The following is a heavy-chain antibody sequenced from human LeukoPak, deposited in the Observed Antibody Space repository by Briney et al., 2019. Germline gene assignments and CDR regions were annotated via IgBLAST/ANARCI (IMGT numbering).Heavy chain of an antibody. CDR2: ISSSSSYI. CDR1: GFTFSSSS. D-gene: IGHD6-13*01. V-gene: IGHV3-21*01. J-gene: IGHJ4*02. CDR3: ARDVPYSSSWWAFDY. Sequence: GGSLRLSCAASGFTFSSSSMNWVRQAPGKGLEWVSSISSSSSYIYYADSVKGRFTISRDNAKNSLYLQMNSLRAEDTAVYYCARDVPYSSSWWAFDYWGQGTLVTVSS.